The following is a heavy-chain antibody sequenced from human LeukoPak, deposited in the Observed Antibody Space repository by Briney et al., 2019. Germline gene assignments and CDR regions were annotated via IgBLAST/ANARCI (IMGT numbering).Heavy chain of an antibody. D-gene: IGHD5-18*01. CDR1: GYTFTSYD. CDR2: MNPNSGNT. CDR3: ARVLQRGYSYGYYYGMDV. Sequence: ASVKVSCKASGYTFTSYDINWVRQATGQGLEWMGWMNPNSGNTGYAQKFQGRVTMTRNTSISTAYMELSSLRSEDTAVYYCARVLQRGYSYGYYYGMDVWGQGTTVTVSS. J-gene: IGHJ6*02. V-gene: IGHV1-8*01.